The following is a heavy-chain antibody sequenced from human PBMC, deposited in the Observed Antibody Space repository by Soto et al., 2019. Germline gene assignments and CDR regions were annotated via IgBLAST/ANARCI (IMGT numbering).Heavy chain of an antibody. J-gene: IGHJ4*02. CDR1: GFTFSSDA. CDR2: ISGSGGRP. D-gene: IGHD3-10*01. Sequence: GGSLRLSCAASGFTFSSDAMSWVRQAPGKGLEWVSAISGSGGRPYYADSVKGRFTISRDNSKNTLYLQMNSLRAEATAVYYCAKDRGSGSYYDYWGQGTLVTVSS. CDR3: AKDRGSGSYYDY. V-gene: IGHV3-23*01.